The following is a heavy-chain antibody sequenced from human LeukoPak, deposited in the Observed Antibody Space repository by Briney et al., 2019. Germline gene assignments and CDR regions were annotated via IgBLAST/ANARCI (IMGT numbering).Heavy chain of an antibody. CDR3: DRYSPGGYYYFDY. J-gene: IGHJ4*02. CDR1: GFTFSDYA. D-gene: IGHD3-22*01. Sequence: PGGSLRLSCEASGFTFSDYAMNWVRQAPGKGLEWVSYISGSASTIYYADSVKGRFTISRDNAGNLLYLQMKSLGDEDTAVEYFDRYSPGGYYYFDYWGQGTLVTVSS. CDR2: ISGSASTI. V-gene: IGHV3-48*02.